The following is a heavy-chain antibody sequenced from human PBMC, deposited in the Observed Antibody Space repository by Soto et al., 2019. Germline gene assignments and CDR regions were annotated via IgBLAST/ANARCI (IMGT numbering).Heavy chain of an antibody. CDR2: INAGNGNT. CDR3: ARVRVYDGWGAYGMDV. D-gene: IGHD3-10*01. V-gene: IGHV1-3*01. Sequence: ASVKVSCKASGYTFTSYAMHWVRQAPGQRLEWMGWINAGNGNTKYSQKFQGRVTITRDTSASTAYMELSSLRSEDTAVYYCARVRVYDGWGAYGMDVGGQGSKVTVS. CDR1: GYTFTSYA. J-gene: IGHJ6*02.